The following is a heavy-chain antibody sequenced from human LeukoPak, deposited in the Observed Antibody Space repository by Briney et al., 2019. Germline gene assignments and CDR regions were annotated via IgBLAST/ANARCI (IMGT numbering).Heavy chain of an antibody. J-gene: IGHJ4*02. D-gene: IGHD3-10*01. CDR3: ARGERYYGSGSFLV. CDR1: GFTFSSYW. Sequence: GGYLRLSCAASGFTFSSYWMSWVRQAPGKGLEWVAVISYDGSNKYYADSVKGRFTISRDNSKNTLYLQMNSLRAEDTAVYYCARGERYYGSGSFLVWGQGTLVTVSS. CDR2: ISYDGSNK. V-gene: IGHV3-30*03.